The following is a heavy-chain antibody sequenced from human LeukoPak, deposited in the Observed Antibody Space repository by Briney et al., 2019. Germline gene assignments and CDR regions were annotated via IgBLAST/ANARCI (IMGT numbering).Heavy chain of an antibody. CDR1: GFTFSSYS. Sequence: GGSLRLSCAASGFTFSSYSMNWVRQAPGKGLEWVSYISSNSSTIYYADSVKGRFTISRDNSKNTLYLQMNSLRAEDTAVYYCARDGYSSSPRRHRMDVWGQGTTVTVSS. J-gene: IGHJ6*02. CDR2: ISSNSSTI. D-gene: IGHD2-2*03. V-gene: IGHV3-48*04. CDR3: ARDGYSSSPRRHRMDV.